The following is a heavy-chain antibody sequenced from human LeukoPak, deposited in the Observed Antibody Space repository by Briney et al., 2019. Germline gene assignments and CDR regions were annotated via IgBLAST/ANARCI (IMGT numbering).Heavy chain of an antibody. Sequence: ASVKVSCKPSGFTFTGFHMHWVRQAPGQGLEWMGWINPKSGGTTYAQKFQGRVNMTRDTAISAVYMELSRLTSDDTAVYYCPTPPGKVDYWGQGTLVTVSS. J-gene: IGHJ4*02. V-gene: IGHV1-2*02. CDR2: INPKSGGT. CDR3: PTPPGKVDY. D-gene: IGHD4-23*01. CDR1: GFTFTGFH.